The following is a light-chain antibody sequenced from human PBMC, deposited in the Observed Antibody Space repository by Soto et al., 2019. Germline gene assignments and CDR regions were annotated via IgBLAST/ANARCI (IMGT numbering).Light chain of an antibody. V-gene: IGKV1-39*01. Sequence: IQLTQSPSSLSASVGDRVTFTCRASEDISSYLVWYQQKPGAAPKLLIYAASALHSGVPSRFSGSGSGTDFTLTISSLQPEDFATYYCQQSYSTPPAATFGQGTRLEIK. CDR1: EDISSY. CDR2: AAS. J-gene: IGKJ5*01. CDR3: QQSYSTPPAAT.